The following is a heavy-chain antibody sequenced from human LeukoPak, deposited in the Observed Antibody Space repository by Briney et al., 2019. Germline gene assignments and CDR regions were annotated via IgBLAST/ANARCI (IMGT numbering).Heavy chain of an antibody. CDR2: INHSGST. J-gene: IGHJ5*02. Sequence: SETLSLTCAVYGGSFSGYYWSWIRQPPGKGLEWIGEINHSGSTNYNPSLKSRVTISVDTSKNQFSLKLSSVTAADTAVYYCARGRGGSSLSGRIWFDPWGQGTLVTVSS. CDR3: ARGRGGSSLSGRIWFDP. V-gene: IGHV4-34*01. D-gene: IGHD6-6*01. CDR1: GGSFSGYY.